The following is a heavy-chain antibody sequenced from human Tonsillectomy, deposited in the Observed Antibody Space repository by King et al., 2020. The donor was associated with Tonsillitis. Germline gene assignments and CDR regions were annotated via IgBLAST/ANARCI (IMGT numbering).Heavy chain of an antibody. CDR1: GFSLSTSGVG. V-gene: IGHV2-5*01. CDR3: AHNTYPLRLRITMVTGWFDP. CDR2: IYWNDDK. Sequence: TLKESGPTLVKPTQTLTPTCTFSGFSLSTSGVGVGWIRQPPGKALEWLALIYWNDDKRYSPSLKSRLTITKDTSKNQVVLTMTNMDPVDTATYYCAHNTYPLRLRITMVTGWFDPWGQGTLVTVSS. D-gene: IGHD3-10*01. J-gene: IGHJ5*02.